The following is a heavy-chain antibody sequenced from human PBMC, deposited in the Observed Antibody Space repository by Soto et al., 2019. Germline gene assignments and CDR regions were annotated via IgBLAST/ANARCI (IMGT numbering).Heavy chain of an antibody. D-gene: IGHD3-22*01. J-gene: IGHJ5*02. CDR3: AKRMYYYDSSGYFNWFDP. Sequence: PGGSLRLSCAASGFTFSSYAMSWVRQAPGKGLEWVSAISGSGGSTYYADSVKGRFTISRDNSKNTLYLQMNSLRAEDTAVYYCAKRMYYYDSSGYFNWFDPWGQGTLVTVSS. CDR1: GFTFSSYA. V-gene: IGHV3-23*01. CDR2: ISGSGGST.